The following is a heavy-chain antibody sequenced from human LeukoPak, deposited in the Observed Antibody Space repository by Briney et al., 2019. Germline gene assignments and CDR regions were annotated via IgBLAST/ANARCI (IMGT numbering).Heavy chain of an antibody. CDR1: GGSFSGYY. V-gene: IGHV4-34*01. CDR2: INHSGST. Sequence: ETLSLTCAVYGGSFSGYYWSWLRQPPGKGLEWIGEINHSGSTNYNPSLKSRVTISVDTSKNQFSLKLSSVTAADTAVYYCARGRYYYYMDVWGKGTTVTVSS. J-gene: IGHJ6*03. CDR3: ARGRYYYYMDV.